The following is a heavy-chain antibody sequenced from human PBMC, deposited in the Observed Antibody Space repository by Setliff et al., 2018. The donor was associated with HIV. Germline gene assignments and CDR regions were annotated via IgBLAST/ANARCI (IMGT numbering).Heavy chain of an antibody. CDR2: VSGRGGTI. CDR3: ARDSSSWYEFYFDC. Sequence: GGSLRLSCAGSGFTFSSYSLNWVRQAPGKGLEWVSYVSGRGGTIYYADSAKGRFTISRDNAKNSLYLQMNSLRAEDTAVYYCARDSSSWYEFYFDCWGQGTLVTVSS. V-gene: IGHV3-48*04. J-gene: IGHJ4*02. D-gene: IGHD6-13*01. CDR1: GFTFSSYS.